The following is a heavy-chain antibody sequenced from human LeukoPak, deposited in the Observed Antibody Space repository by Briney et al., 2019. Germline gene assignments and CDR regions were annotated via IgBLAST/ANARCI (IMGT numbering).Heavy chain of an antibody. D-gene: IGHD5-18*01. Sequence: GGSLRLSCTASRFIFSSFSMNWVRQAPGKGLEWVANINQGGSEKYYVDSVKGRFTISRDNAKHSLYLQMNSLRVEDTAIYYCARDETALDSWGQGTQVTVSS. J-gene: IGHJ4*02. CDR3: ARDETALDS. V-gene: IGHV3-7*01. CDR2: INQGGSEK. CDR1: RFIFSSFS.